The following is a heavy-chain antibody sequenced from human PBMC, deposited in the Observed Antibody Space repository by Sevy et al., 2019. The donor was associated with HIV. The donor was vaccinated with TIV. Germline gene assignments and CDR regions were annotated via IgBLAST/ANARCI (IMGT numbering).Heavy chain of an antibody. CDR1: GFTFSSYS. V-gene: IGHV3-21*01. J-gene: IGHJ6*03. CDR2: ISSSSSYI. D-gene: IGHD3-3*01. CDR3: ARDPSERFLEWSLGFYYMDV. Sequence: GGSLRLSCAASGFTFSSYSMNWVRQAPGKGLEWVSSISSSSSYIYYADSVKGRFTISRDNAKNSLYLQMNSLRAEDTAVYYCARDPSERFLEWSLGFYYMDVWGKGTTVTVSS.